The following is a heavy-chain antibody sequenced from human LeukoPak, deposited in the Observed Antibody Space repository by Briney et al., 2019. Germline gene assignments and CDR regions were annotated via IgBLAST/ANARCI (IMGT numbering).Heavy chain of an antibody. Sequence: PGESLRLSCAASGFTFSSYGMHWVRQAPGKGLEWVALIWSDDRNKYYADSVKGQFTISRDNSKNTLYLQMNSLRAEDTAVYYCARDYGGDAGLDSWGQGTLVTVSS. D-gene: IGHD4-23*01. CDR3: ARDYGGDAGLDS. J-gene: IGHJ4*02. V-gene: IGHV3-33*01. CDR1: GFTFSSYG. CDR2: IWSDDRNK.